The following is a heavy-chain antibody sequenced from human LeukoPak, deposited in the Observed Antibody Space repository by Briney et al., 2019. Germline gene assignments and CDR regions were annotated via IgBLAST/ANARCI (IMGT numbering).Heavy chain of an antibody. CDR3: ASNSYGTNNFDY. Sequence: GGSLRLSCAASGFTFSSYAMSWVRQAPGKGLEWVSAISSSGGSTYYADSVKGRFTISRDNSKNTLYLQMNSLRAEDTALYYCASNSYGTNNFDYWGQGTLVTVSS. V-gene: IGHV3-23*01. CDR2: ISSSGGST. CDR1: GFTFSSYA. D-gene: IGHD5-18*01. J-gene: IGHJ4*02.